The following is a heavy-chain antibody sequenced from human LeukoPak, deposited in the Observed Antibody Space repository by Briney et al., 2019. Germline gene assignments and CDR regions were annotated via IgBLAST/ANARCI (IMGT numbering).Heavy chain of an antibody. D-gene: IGHD2-2*01. CDR3: ARRSNIVVVPAANWFDP. Sequence: PSETLSLTCAVYGGSFSGYYWSWIRQPPGKGLEWIGEINHSGSTNYNPSLKSRATISVDTSKNQFSLKLSSVTAADTAVYYCARRSNIVVVPAANWFDPWGQGTLVTVSS. J-gene: IGHJ5*02. CDR2: INHSGST. CDR1: GGSFSGYY. V-gene: IGHV4-34*01.